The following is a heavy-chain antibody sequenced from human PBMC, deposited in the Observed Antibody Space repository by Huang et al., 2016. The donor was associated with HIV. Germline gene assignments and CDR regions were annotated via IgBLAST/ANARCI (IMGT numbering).Heavy chain of an antibody. J-gene: IGHJ6*02. CDR2: ISAYKGNT. V-gene: IGHV1-18*04. CDR1: GYTFTSYG. Sequence: QVQLVQSGAAVKKPGASVKVSCKASGYTFTSYGISWVRQAPGQGLEWMGWISAYKGNTSEAQKLQGRVTMTTDTATNTVNMEMRSLRSDDTAVYYCARLYLYGMDVWGQGTTVTVSS. CDR3: ARLYLYGMDV. D-gene: IGHD3-16*02.